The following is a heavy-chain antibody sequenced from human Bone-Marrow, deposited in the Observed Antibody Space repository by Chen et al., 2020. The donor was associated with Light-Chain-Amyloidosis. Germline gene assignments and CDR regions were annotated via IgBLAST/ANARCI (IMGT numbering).Heavy chain of an antibody. D-gene: IGHD3-9*01. CDR1: GFTFSDYS. CDR2: MSSSGDII. V-gene: IGHV3-11*01. Sequence: QVQLVESGGGLVKPGGSLRLSCAASGFTFSDYSMTWIRQAPGKGLEWVSYMSSSGDIIYYADSVKGRLTISRDNSKNALFLQMNSLRAEDTAVYYCAKDISYDDILPGYPADAFDIWGQGTMVTVSS. CDR3: AKDISYDDILPGYPADAFDI. J-gene: IGHJ3*02.